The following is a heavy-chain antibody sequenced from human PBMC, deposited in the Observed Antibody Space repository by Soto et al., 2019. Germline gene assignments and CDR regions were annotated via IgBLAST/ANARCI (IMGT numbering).Heavy chain of an antibody. V-gene: IGHV4-39*01. D-gene: IGHD3-16*01. CDR3: ARLRGGCPADF. Sequence: SETLSLTCSVSCGSISNNNYHWGWIRQPPGKGLEWMGSIYYRGNTYYNPSLRSRITISVDTSRNQFSLALSSVTAADTAVYFCARLRGGCPADFWGQGTLVTVSS. CDR2: IYYRGNT. J-gene: IGHJ4*02. CDR1: CGSISNNNYH.